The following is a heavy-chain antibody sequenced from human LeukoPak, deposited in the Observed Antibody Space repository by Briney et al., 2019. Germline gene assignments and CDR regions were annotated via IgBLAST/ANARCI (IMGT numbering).Heavy chain of an antibody. Sequence: ASVKVSCKASGYTFTSYGISWVRQAPGQGLEWMGWISAYNGNTNYAQKLQGRVTMTTDTSTSTAYMELRSLRSDDTAVYYCARDSPASGIAPTFDPWGQGTLVSLSS. CDR1: GYTFTSYG. D-gene: IGHD6-13*01. CDR2: ISAYNGNT. V-gene: IGHV1-18*01. CDR3: ARDSPASGIAPTFDP. J-gene: IGHJ5*02.